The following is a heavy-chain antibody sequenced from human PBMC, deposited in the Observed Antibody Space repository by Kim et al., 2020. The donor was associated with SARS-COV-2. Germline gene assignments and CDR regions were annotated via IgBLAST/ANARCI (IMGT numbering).Heavy chain of an antibody. CDR1: GGSISSYY. CDR3: ARDSSGWSWTYYYYGMDV. CDR2: IYYSGST. V-gene: IGHV4-59*01. D-gene: IGHD6-19*01. Sequence: SETLSLTCTVSGGSISSYYWSCIRQPPGKGLEWIGYIYYSGSTNYNPSLKSRVTISVDTSKNQFSLKLSSVTAADTAVYYCARDSSGWSWTYYYYGMDV. J-gene: IGHJ6*01.